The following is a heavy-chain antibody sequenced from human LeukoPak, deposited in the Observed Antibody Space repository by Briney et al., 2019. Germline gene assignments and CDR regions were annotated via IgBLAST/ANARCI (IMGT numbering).Heavy chain of an antibody. CDR3: ARGRDYPLHPANFDY. CDR1: GGSINSYY. V-gene: IGHV4-59*01. CDR2: IYYSGST. Sequence: PSETLSLTCTVSGGSINSYYWSWIRQPPGKGLEWIGYIYYSGSTNYNPSLKSRVTTSADTSKNQLSLKLSSVTAADTAVYYCARGRDYPLHPANFDYWGQGTLVTVSS. D-gene: IGHD4-17*01. J-gene: IGHJ4*02.